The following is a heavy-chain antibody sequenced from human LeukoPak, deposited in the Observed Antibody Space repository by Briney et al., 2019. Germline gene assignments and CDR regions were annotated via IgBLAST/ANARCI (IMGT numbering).Heavy chain of an antibody. D-gene: IGHD5-18*01. J-gene: IGHJ4*02. Sequence: GGSLRLSCAASGFTFSSYSMNWVRQAPGKGLEWVSSITSSSSYIYYADSVKGRFTISRDNAKNSLYLQMNSLRAEDTAVYYCARDLGLNTAMTRPLVDYWGQGTLVTVSS. V-gene: IGHV3-21*01. CDR3: ARDLGLNTAMTRPLVDY. CDR1: GFTFSSYS. CDR2: ITSSSSYI.